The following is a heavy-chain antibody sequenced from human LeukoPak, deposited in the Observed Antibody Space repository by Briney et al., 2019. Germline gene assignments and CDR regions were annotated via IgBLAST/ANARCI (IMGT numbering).Heavy chain of an antibody. D-gene: IGHD2-2*01. CDR3: ARDLCSSTSCYVFDY. CDR1: GFTFSTYA. CDR2: IKEDGSVE. V-gene: IGHV3-7*01. Sequence: GGSLRLSCAASGFTFSTYAMSWVRQAPGKGLEWVATIKEDGSVEYSVDSMRGRFTISRDIAKNSLHLQMNSLRAEDTAVYYCARDLCSSTSCYVFDYWGQGTLVTVSS. J-gene: IGHJ4*02.